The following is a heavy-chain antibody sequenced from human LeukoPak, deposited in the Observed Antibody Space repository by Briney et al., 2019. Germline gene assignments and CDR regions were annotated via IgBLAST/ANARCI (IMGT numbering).Heavy chain of an antibody. CDR1: GFPSSSYT. J-gene: IGHJ4*02. CDR2: ISSSSSNI. D-gene: IGHD5-24*01. V-gene: IGHV3-21*01. CDR3: ATIGDGYNSPIDY. Sequence: GDSLIHTSAASGFPSSSYTMNWLRQALGKGLESVSSISSSSSNIYYADSLKGRFTISRDNANNSLYLQMNSLRAEDTAVYHCATIGDGYNSPIDYWGQGTLVTVSS.